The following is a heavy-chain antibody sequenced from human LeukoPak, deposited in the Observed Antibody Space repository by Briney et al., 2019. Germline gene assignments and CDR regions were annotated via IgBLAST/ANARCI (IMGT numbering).Heavy chain of an antibody. J-gene: IGHJ1*01. CDR2: IWFDGSNK. CDR1: GFTFSSYV. V-gene: IGHV3-33*01. Sequence: GRSLRLSCAASGFTFSSYVMHWVRQAPGKGLEWVAVIWFDGSNKYYADSVKGRFTISRDNSKNTLYLQMNSLRAEDTAVYYCARDVYGGNSAEYFQHWGQGTLVTVSS. D-gene: IGHD4-23*01. CDR3: ARDVYGGNSAEYFQH.